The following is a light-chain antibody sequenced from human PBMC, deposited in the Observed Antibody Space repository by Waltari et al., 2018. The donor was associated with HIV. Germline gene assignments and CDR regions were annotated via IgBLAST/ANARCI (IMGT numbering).Light chain of an antibody. CDR1: SSDVGGYDY. CDR3: SSYAGSNNLI. Sequence: QSALTQPLSASGSPGQSVTISCNGTSSDVGGYDYVSWYQQHPGQAPQLMLYDVTKRPSGVPDRFSGSKSGSTASLTVSGLQAEDEADYYCSSYAGSNNLIFGGGTKLTVL. J-gene: IGLJ2*01. CDR2: DVT. V-gene: IGLV2-8*01.